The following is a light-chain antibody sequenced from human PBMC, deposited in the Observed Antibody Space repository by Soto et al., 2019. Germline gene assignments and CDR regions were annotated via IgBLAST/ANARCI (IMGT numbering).Light chain of an antibody. CDR1: SSDVGSYNL. CDR3: CSYAGSSTVV. V-gene: IGLV2-23*01. Sequence: QSVLTQPASVCGSPGQSITISCTGTSSDVGSYNLVSWYQQHPGKAPKLMIYEGSKRPSGVSNRFSGSRSGNTASLTISGLQAEDEADYYCCSYAGSSTVVFGGGTKVTVL. CDR2: EGS. J-gene: IGLJ2*01.